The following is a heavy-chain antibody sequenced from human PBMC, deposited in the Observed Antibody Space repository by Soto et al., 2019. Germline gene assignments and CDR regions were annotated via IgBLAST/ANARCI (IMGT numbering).Heavy chain of an antibody. CDR2: ITKNGGGK. CDR1: GFTFSTSP. Sequence: EMQLVESGGGLVQPGGSLRLSCAASGFTFSTSPMHWVRQAPGKGLEYVSAITKNGGGKYYAESVKGRFTISRDNSKNTLYLQMGSLRAEDMAVYYCVRRYCSGSICSYMDVWGKGTTVIVS. V-gene: IGHV3-64*07. CDR3: VRRYCSGSICSYMDV. J-gene: IGHJ6*03. D-gene: IGHD6-25*01.